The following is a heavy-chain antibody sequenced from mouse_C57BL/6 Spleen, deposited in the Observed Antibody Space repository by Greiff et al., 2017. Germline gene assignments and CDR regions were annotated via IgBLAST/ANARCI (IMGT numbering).Heavy chain of an antibody. CDR3: ARYGIVAYWYFDV. Sequence: EVQLQQSGPGLAKPSQTLSLPCSVTGYSITRDYWNWIRKFPGNKLEYMGYISYSGSTYYNPSLKSRISITRDTSKNQYYLQLNSVTTEDTATYYCARYGIVAYWYFDVWGTGTTVTVSS. V-gene: IGHV3-8*01. CDR2: ISYSGST. J-gene: IGHJ1*03. D-gene: IGHD1-3*01. CDR1: GYSITRDY.